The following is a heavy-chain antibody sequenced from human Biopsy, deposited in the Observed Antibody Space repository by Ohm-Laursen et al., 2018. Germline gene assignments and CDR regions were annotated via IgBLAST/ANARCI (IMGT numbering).Heavy chain of an antibody. CDR1: GRTFSDYR. J-gene: IGHJ4*02. CDR3: GNEVYGRDY. V-gene: IGHV4-34*08. CDR2: INQSGST. D-gene: IGHD4-17*01. Sequence: GTLSLTCVVFGRTFSDYRWTWIRQPPGRGLEWIGQINQSGSTNYNPSLKSRVTISADASKYEFSLRLTSVTAADTAVYFCGNEVYGRDYWGLGARVTVSS.